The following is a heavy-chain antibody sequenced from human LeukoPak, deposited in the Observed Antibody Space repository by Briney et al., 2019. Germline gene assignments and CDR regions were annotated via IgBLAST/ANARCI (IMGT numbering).Heavy chain of an antibody. CDR3: ARKRGYSYGYPHDAFDI. V-gene: IGHV1-46*01. Sequence: ASVKVSCKASGYTFTSYYMHWVRQAPGQGLEWMGIINPSGGSTSYAQKFQGRVTMTRDMSTSTVYMELSSLRSEDTAVYYCARKRGYSYGYPHDAFDIWGQGTMVTVSS. D-gene: IGHD5-18*01. CDR1: GYTFTSYY. CDR2: INPSGGST. J-gene: IGHJ3*02.